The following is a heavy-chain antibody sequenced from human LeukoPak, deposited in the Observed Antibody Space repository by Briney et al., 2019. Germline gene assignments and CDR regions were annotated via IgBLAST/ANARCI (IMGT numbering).Heavy chain of an antibody. J-gene: IGHJ4*02. V-gene: IGHV1-18*01. CDR3: ATGPDGARLLDS. D-gene: IGHD6-6*01. Sequence: ASVKVSCKASGYTFTSYGISWVRQAPGQGLEWMGWISAYNGNTNYAQKFQGRVTITADTSTSTAYMELSSLTSEDTAVYYCATGPDGARLLDSWGQGTLVTVSS. CDR2: ISAYNGNT. CDR1: GYTFTSYG.